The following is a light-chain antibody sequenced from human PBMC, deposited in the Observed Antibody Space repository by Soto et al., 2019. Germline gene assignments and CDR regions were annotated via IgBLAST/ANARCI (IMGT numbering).Light chain of an antibody. CDR3: SSYAGSTG. Sequence: VLTQPPSASGSPGQSLTISCTRTSSDVGGYNYVSWYQQHPGKAPKLMIYEVSKRPSGVPDRFSGSKSGNTASLTVSGLQAEDEADYYCSSYAGSTGFGTGPKVTVL. V-gene: IGLV2-8*01. CDR2: EVS. CDR1: SSDVGGYNY. J-gene: IGLJ1*01.